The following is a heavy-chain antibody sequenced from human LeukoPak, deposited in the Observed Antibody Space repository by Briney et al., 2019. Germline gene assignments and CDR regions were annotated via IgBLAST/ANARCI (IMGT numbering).Heavy chain of an antibody. CDR1: GGSFSGYY. Sequence: PSETLSLTCAVYGGSFSGYYWSWIRQPPGKGLEWIGEINHSGSTNYNPSLKSRVTISVDTSKNQFSLKLSSVTAADTAVYYCARVSYYFDYWGPGTLVTVSS. D-gene: IGHD6-6*01. V-gene: IGHV4-34*01. CDR3: ARVSYYFDY. CDR2: INHSGST. J-gene: IGHJ4*02.